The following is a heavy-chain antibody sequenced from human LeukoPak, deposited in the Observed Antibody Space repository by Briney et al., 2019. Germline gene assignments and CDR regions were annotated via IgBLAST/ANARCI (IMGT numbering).Heavy chain of an antibody. V-gene: IGHV4-34*01. CDR1: GGSFSGYY. CDR3: ARTYCSSTSCYGGGFDY. Sequence: SETLSLTCAVYGGSFSGYYWSWIRQPPGKGLEWIGEINHSGSTNYNPSLKSRVTISVDTSKNQFSLKLSSVTAADTAVYYCARTYCSSTSCYGGGFDYWGQGTLVTVSS. CDR2: INHSGST. D-gene: IGHD2-2*01. J-gene: IGHJ4*02.